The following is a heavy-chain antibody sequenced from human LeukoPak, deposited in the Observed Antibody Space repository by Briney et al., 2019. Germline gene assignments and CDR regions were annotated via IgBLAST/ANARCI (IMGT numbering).Heavy chain of an antibody. Sequence: PSETLSLTCTVSGGSISSSSYYWGWIRQPPGKGLEWIGSIYYSGSTYYKPSLKSRVTISVDTSKNQFSLKLSSVTAADTAVYYCASYVVVVAATGYWGQGTLVTVS. CDR1: GGSISSSSYY. CDR3: ASYVVVVAATGY. J-gene: IGHJ4*02. V-gene: IGHV4-39*01. CDR2: IYYSGST. D-gene: IGHD2-15*01.